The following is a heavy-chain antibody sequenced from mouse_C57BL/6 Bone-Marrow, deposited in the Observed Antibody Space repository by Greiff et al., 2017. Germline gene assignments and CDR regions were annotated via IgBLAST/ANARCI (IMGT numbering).Heavy chain of an antibody. Sequence: ESGPGMVQPSQSLSLTCTVTGYSITSGYDWHWIRHFPGNKLEWMGYLSYSGSTNYNPTLKSRISITHDTSKNHFFLKLNSVTTEDTATDYCARESGDGLAYWGQGTLVTVSA. D-gene: IGHD1-3*01. V-gene: IGHV3-1*01. CDR2: LSYSGST. CDR1: GYSITSGYD. CDR3: ARESGDGLAY. J-gene: IGHJ3*01.